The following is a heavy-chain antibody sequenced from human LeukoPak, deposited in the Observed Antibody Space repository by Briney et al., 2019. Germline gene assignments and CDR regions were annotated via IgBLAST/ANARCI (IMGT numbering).Heavy chain of an antibody. J-gene: IGHJ4*02. CDR3: AKGLRLGELSSSFDC. D-gene: IGHD3-16*02. CDR1: SGSIFSRNW. CDR2: IFQSGST. V-gene: IGHV4-4*02. Sequence: SETLSLTCSVSSGSIFSRNWWSWVRQSPGKGLEWIGQIFQSGSTSYSPSLKSRVTISMDKSKNQFSLKLTSVTAADTAVYYCAKGLRLGELSSSFDCWGQGTLVTVSS.